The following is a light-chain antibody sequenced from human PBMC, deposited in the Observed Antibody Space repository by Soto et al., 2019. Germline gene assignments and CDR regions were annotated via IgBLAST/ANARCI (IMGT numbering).Light chain of an antibody. V-gene: IGLV2-14*03. Sequence: QSALTQPASVSGSPGQSITISCTGTSSDVGGYNYVSWYQQHAGKAPKLMIYDVSNRPSGVSERFSGSKSGNTASLTISGLQAEDEADYYCSSYTSSNTLVFGGGTKLTVL. CDR2: DVS. CDR3: SSYTSSNTLV. CDR1: SSDVGGYNY. J-gene: IGLJ2*01.